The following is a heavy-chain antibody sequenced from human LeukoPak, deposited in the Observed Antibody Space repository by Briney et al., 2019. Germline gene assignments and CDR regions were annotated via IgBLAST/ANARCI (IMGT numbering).Heavy chain of an antibody. CDR2: ISSSSSYI. CDR3: ASLRYSGSHFMDY. D-gene: IGHD1-26*01. CDR1: GFTFSSYS. Sequence: PGGSLRLSCAASGFTFSSYSMNWVRLAPGKGLEWVSSISSSSSYIYYADSVKGRFTISRDNAKNSLYLQMNSLRAEDTAVYYCASLRYSGSHFMDYWGQGTLVTVSS. V-gene: IGHV3-21*01. J-gene: IGHJ4*02.